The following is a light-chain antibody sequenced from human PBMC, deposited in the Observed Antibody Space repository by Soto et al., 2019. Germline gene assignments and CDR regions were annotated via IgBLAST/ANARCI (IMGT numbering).Light chain of an antibody. CDR2: DAS. Sequence: DMQMTQSPSILSASVGDRVTITCRASRTINNWLAWYQQKAGKAPKLLIYDASTLESGVPSRFSGSGSGTEFTLTISSLQPDDFATYCCKPYNSLFGQGKRVELK. CDR1: RTINNW. V-gene: IGKV1-5*01. CDR3: KPYNSL. J-gene: IGKJ1*01.